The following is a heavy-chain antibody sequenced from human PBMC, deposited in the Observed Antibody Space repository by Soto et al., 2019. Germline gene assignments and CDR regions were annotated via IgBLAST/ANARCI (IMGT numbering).Heavy chain of an antibody. Sequence: GXSVKVSCKASGYTFISYGISWVRQAPGQGLEWVGWMSAFTGKADYAQIFQDRVTMTTDTSTSTVYMELRSLRSDDKAVYYWARDQSYYGSGYYYSDSWGQGELVTVSS. V-gene: IGHV1-18*04. J-gene: IGHJ4*02. CDR1: GYTFISYG. CDR3: ARDQSYYGSGYYYSDS. CDR2: MSAFTGKA. D-gene: IGHD3-10*01.